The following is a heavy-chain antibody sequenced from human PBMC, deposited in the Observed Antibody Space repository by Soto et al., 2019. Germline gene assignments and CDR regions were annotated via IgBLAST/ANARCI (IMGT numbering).Heavy chain of an antibody. CDR3: ARGFRFSSGWYPDAFDI. J-gene: IGHJ3*02. V-gene: IGHV4-34*01. CDR1: GGSFSGYY. Sequence: SETLSLTCAVYGGSFSGYYWSWIRQPPGKGLEWIGEINHSGSTNYNPSLKSRVTISVDTSKNQFSLKLSSVTAADTAVYYCARGFRFSSGWYPDAFDIWGQGTMVTVSS. D-gene: IGHD6-19*01. CDR2: INHSGST.